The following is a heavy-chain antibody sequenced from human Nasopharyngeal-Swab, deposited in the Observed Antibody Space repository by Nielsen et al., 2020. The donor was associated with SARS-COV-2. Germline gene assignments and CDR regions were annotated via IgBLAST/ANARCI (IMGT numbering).Heavy chain of an antibody. CDR2: TSYAGNHK. D-gene: IGHD3-10*01. CDR1: GFTFRSYG. V-gene: IGHV3-30*18. CDR3: AKDHRPYGSGSYYPYDY. J-gene: IGHJ4*02. Sequence: GESLKISCAASGFTFRSYGMHWVRQAPGKGLEWVADTSYAGNHKYYTDSVKGRFTISRDNSKNTLYLQMNSLRAEDTAVYYCAKDHRPYGSGSYYPYDYWGQGTLVSVSS.